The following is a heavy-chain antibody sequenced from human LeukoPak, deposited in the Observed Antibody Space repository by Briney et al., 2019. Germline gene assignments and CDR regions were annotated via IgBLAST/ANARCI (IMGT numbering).Heavy chain of an antibody. CDR2: IRYDGSNK. Sequence: PGGSLRLSCAASGFTFSSYGMHWVRQAPGKGLEWVAFIRYDGSNKYYADSVKGRFTISRDNSKNTLYLQMNSLRAEDTAVYYCAKSPRRGPTVTFYYYYMDVWGKGTTVTVSS. V-gene: IGHV3-30*02. J-gene: IGHJ6*03. CDR1: GFTFSSYG. CDR3: AKSPRRGPTVTFYYYYMDV. D-gene: IGHD4-11*01.